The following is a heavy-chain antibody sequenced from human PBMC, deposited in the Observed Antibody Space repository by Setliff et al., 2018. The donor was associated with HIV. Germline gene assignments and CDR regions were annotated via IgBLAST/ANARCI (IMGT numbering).Heavy chain of an antibody. D-gene: IGHD3-22*01. Sequence: PSETLSLTCTVSGGSISSGTYYWSWIRQPAGKGLEWIGEIYHSGSTHYNPSLQSRVTISVDKSKSQFSLKLNSVTAADTAVYYCGGNGYYSIDYWGQGTLVTVSS. CDR2: IYHSGST. CDR1: GGSISSGTYY. V-gene: IGHV4-61*10. J-gene: IGHJ4*02. CDR3: GGNGYYSIDY.